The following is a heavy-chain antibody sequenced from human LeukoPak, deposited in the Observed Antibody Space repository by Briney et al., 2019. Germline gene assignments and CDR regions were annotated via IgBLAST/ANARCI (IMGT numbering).Heavy chain of an antibody. CDR3: AKVGSGWYSGAFDY. CDR2: ISGSGGST. CDR1: GFTFSSYD. J-gene: IGHJ4*02. V-gene: IGHV3-23*01. Sequence: GSLRLSCAASGFTFSSYDMSWVRPAPGKGLEWVSAISGSGGSTYYADSVKGRFTISRDNSQNTLYLQMNSLRAEDSAVYYCAKVGSGWYSGAFDYWGQGTLLTVSS. D-gene: IGHD6-19*01.